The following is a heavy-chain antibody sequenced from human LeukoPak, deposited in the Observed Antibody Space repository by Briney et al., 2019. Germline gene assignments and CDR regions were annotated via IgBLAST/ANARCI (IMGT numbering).Heavy chain of an antibody. CDR2: IKQDGSEK. CDR1: EFTFNIYW. CDR3: ARVRFLERSQYYFDY. J-gene: IGHJ4*02. D-gene: IGHD3-3*01. Sequence: SGGSLRLSCAASEFTFNIYWMSWVRQAPGKGLEWVAYIKQDGSEKYYVDSVEGRFTISRDNAKNSLYLQMNSLRAEDTAMYYCARVRFLERSQYYFDYWGQGTLVTVSS. V-gene: IGHV3-7*01.